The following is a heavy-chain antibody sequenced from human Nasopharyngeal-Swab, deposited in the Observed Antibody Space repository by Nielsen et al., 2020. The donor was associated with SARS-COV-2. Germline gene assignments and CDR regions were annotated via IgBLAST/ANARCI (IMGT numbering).Heavy chain of an antibody. Sequence: GSLRLSCTVSGGSISSSSYYWGWIRQPPGKGLEWIGSIYYSGSTNYNPSLKSRVTISVDTSKNQFSLKLSSVTAADTAVYYCARALDYDFWSGYWGRGYFDYWGQGTLVTVSS. J-gene: IGHJ4*02. CDR3: ARALDYDFWSGYWGRGYFDY. CDR1: GGSISSSSYY. V-gene: IGHV4-39*07. D-gene: IGHD3-3*01. CDR2: IYYSGST.